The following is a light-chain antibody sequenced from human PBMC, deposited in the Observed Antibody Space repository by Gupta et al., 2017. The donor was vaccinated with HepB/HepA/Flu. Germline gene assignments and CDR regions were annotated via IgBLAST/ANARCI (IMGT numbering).Light chain of an antibody. CDR2: GAS. J-gene: IGKJ3*01. Sequence: VLTQSPGTLSLSPGERATLSCRASQSVSSSYLAWYQQKPGQAPRLLIYGASSRATGIPDRFSGSGSGTDFTLTISRLEPEDFAVYYCQQYGSSTQGFTFGPGTKVDIK. V-gene: IGKV3-20*01. CDR3: QQYGSSTQGFT. CDR1: QSVSSSY.